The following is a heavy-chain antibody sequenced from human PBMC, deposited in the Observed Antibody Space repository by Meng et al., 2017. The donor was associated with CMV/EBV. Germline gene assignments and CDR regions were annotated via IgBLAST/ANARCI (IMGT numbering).Heavy chain of an antibody. CDR2: IYYSGST. CDR3: ARTYYYGSGSWD. CDR1: GGSVSSGSYY. D-gene: IGHD3-10*01. J-gene: IGHJ4*02. V-gene: IGHV4-61*01. Sequence: SETLSLTCAVSGGSVSSGSYYWSWIRQPPGKGLEWIGYIYYSGSTNYNPSLKSRVTISVDTSKNQFSLKLSSVTAADTAVYYCARTYYYGSGSWDWGQGTLVTVSS.